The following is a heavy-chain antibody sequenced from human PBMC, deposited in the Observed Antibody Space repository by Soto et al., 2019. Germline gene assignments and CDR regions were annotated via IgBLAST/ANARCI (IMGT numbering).Heavy chain of an antibody. V-gene: IGHV3-23*01. Sequence: EVQLLESGGTLVQLGGSLRLSCAASGFTFSNYAMSWVRQAPGKGLEWVSAISSSGRQTYYADSVRGRFTILRDNSKNALYLQMSSLRAGDTAVYYCAKDRTTFGVINQYFFDSWGPGTLVAVSS. J-gene: IGHJ4*02. CDR1: GFTFSNYA. D-gene: IGHD3-3*01. CDR3: AKDRTTFGVINQYFFDS. CDR2: ISSSGRQT.